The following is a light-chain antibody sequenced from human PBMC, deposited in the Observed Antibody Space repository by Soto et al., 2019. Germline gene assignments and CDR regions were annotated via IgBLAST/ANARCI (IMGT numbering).Light chain of an antibody. CDR2: GAS. V-gene: IGKV3-20*01. CDR3: QQYGSSPPNT. J-gene: IGKJ2*01. Sequence: EIVLTQSPGTLSLSPGERATLSCRASQSVSSSYLAWYQQKPGQAPRVLIYGASSRATGIPDRFSGSGSGTDFTLTISRLEPEDFAVYYCQQYGSSPPNTFGQGTHLQIK. CDR1: QSVSSSY.